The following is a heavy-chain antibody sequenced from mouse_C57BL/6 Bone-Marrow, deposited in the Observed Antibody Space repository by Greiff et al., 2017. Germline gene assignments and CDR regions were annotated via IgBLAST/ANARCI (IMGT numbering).Heavy chain of an antibody. Sequence: VQLQQSGAELARPGASVKMSCKASGYTFTSYTMHWVKQRPGQGLEWIGYINPSSGYTKYNQKFKDKATLTADKSSSTAYMQLSSLTSEDSAVYYCARSDYYGSSTGYCEVWGTGTTVTVSS. CDR2: INPSSGYT. CDR3: ARSDYYGSSTGYCEV. CDR1: GYTFTSYT. D-gene: IGHD1-1*01. J-gene: IGHJ1*03. V-gene: IGHV1-4*01.